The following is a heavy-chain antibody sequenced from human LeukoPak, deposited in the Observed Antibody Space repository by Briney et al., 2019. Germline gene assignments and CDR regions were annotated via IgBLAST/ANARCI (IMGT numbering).Heavy chain of an antibody. CDR1: GFTFSSYS. CDR3: ARDLETGSGWYFQSISPYFDY. V-gene: IGHV3-21*04. J-gene: IGHJ4*02. D-gene: IGHD6-19*01. CDR2: ISSSSSYI. Sequence: GGSLRLSCAASGFTFSSYSMNWVRQAPGKGLEWVSSISSSSSYIYYADSVKGRFTISRDNAKNSLYLQMNSLRAEDTAVYYCARDLETGSGWYFQSISPYFDYWGQGTLVTVSS.